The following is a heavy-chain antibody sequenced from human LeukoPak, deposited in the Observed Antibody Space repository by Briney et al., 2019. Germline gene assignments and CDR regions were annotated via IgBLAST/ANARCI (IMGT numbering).Heavy chain of an antibody. Sequence: GGSLRLSCAASGFTFSSYWMSWVRQAPGKGLEWVANIKQDGSEKYYVDSVKGRFTISRDNAKNTLYLQMNSLRAEDTAVYYCAGRIVGATYDYWGQGTLVTVSS. D-gene: IGHD1-26*01. CDR1: GFTFSSYW. V-gene: IGHV3-7*01. CDR2: IKQDGSEK. J-gene: IGHJ4*02. CDR3: AGRIVGATYDY.